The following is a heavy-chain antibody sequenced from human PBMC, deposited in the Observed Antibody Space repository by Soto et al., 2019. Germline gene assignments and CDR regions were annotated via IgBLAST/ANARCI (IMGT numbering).Heavy chain of an antibody. V-gene: IGHV4-30-4*01. CDR2: IYYGGIT. Sequence: QVQLQESGPGLLKPSQTLSLTCTVSGDSIISGEYYWSWIRQAPGKGLEGIGLIYYGGITDYNTSLKSRSAISIATSKIQFSLSLTSVTAADTAVYYCAREGALLYGGNSDYYETLDVWGQGTTVTVSS. CDR1: GDSIISGEYY. D-gene: IGHD2-21*02. J-gene: IGHJ6*02. CDR3: AREGALLYGGNSDYYETLDV.